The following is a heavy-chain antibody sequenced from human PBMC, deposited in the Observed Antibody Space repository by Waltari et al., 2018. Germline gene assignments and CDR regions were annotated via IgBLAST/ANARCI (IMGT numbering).Heavy chain of an antibody. CDR3: ARRQTIIEGDDYYYYGLDV. Sequence: EVRLVQSGAEVKQPGESLKISCKLSGYMFTLHYINWVRQTPGNGLEWVGGIDPSDSFTNYGPSFQGHVSISIARSIATVYLQWNNLEASDSAIYYCARRQTIIEGDDYYYYGLDVWGQGTTVAVS. CDR1: GYMFTLHY. D-gene: IGHD3-10*01. J-gene: IGHJ6*02. V-gene: IGHV5-10-1*01. CDR2: IDPSDSFT.